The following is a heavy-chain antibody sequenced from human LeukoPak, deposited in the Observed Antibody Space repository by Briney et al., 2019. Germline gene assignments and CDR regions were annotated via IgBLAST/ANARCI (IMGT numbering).Heavy chain of an antibody. J-gene: IGHJ4*02. D-gene: IGHD1-26*01. V-gene: IGHV1-24*01. CDR3: ATGPMRWELHSYYFDY. Sequence: ASVKVSCKVSGYTLTELSMHWVRQAPGKGLEWMGGFDPEDGETIYAQKFQGRVTMTEDTSTDTAYMELGSLRSEDTAVYYCATGPMRWELHSYYFDYWGQGTLVTVSS. CDR2: FDPEDGET. CDR1: GYTLTELS.